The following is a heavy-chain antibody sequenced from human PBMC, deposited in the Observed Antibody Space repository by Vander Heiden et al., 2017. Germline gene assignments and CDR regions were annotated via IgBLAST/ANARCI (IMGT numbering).Heavy chain of an antibody. CDR3: ARSGVSVLRFLEWINNWFDP. D-gene: IGHD3-3*01. CDR1: AGYFSSYA. J-gene: IGHJ5*02. CDR2: IIPIFGTA. V-gene: IGHV1-69*01. Sequence: QVRMVQAGAEVTKAGCAVKVSCKRSAGYFSSYAIRWVRQAPGQGLEWMGGIIPIFGTANYAQKFQGRVTITADESTSTAYMELSSLRSEDTAVSYCARSGVSVLRFLEWINNWFDPWGQGTLVTVSS.